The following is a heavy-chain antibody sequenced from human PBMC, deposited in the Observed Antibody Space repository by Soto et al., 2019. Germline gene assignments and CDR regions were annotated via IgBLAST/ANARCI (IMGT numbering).Heavy chain of an antibody. CDR3: ARLGRVPVGGYFDY. D-gene: IGHD2-15*01. J-gene: IGHJ4*02. V-gene: IGHV4-59*08. CDR2: IYYSGST. Sequence: SETLSLTCTISGGSISSYYWCWIRQPPGKGLEWIGYIYYSGSTNYNPSLKSRVTISVDTSKNQFSLKLSSVTAADTAVYYCARLGRVPVGGYFDYWGQGTLVTVSS. CDR1: GGSISSYY.